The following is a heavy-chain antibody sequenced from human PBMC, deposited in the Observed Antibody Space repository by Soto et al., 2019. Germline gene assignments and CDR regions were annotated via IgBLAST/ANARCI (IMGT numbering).Heavy chain of an antibody. V-gene: IGHV3-53*01. Sequence: PGGSLRLSCAVSGFTVSSNYMTWVRQAPGKGLEWVSIIYSGGSTHYADSVKGRFTISRDNSKNTLYLQMNSLRVEDTAVYYCGTAIKEFDYWGRGTRFTVSS. CDR1: GFTVSSNY. J-gene: IGHJ4*01. CDR3: GTAIKEFDY. CDR2: IYSGGST.